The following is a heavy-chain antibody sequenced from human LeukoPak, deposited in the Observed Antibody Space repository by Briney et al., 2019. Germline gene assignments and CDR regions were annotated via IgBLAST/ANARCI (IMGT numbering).Heavy chain of an antibody. J-gene: IGHJ4*02. CDR1: GGSISSDGYY. Sequence: PSQTLSLTCTVSGGSISSDGYYWNWIRQHPGKGLEWIGYISYSGTTYYNPSLKSRVTISVDTSKSQFSLKLSSVTAADTAVYYCASAPNYRYFDYWGQGTLVTVSS. D-gene: IGHD5-24*01. CDR3: ASAPNYRYFDY. CDR2: ISYSGTT. V-gene: IGHV4-31*03.